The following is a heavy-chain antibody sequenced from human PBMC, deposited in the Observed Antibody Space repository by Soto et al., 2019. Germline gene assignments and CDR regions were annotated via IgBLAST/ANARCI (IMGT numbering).Heavy chain of an antibody. CDR2: VYHTGDT. CDR1: GGTVASSHW. Sequence: SETLSLTCGVSGGTVASSHWWSWVRQSPGGGLEWIGNVYHTGDTNFDPSLQSRVTISVDKSNNQFSLRLNSLTAADTAVYFCAREIVTAGGNNYFDPWGPGTLVTVSS. J-gene: IGHJ5*02. V-gene: IGHV4-4*02. D-gene: IGHD2-21*02. CDR3: AREIVTAGGNNYFDP.